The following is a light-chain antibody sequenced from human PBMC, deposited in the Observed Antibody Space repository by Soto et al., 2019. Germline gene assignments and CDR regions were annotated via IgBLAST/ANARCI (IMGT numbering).Light chain of an antibody. V-gene: IGLV1-40*01. CDR3: QSYDSSLSSYV. CDR2: GKN. CDR1: SSNLGSGFD. J-gene: IGLJ1*01. Sequence: QPVLTQPPSVSGAPGQGVTISCTGSSSNLGSGFDVHWYQQLPGTDPKLLIYGKNNRPAGVPDRFSGSKSGTPASLAITGLQAEDEADYYCQSYDSSLSSYVFGTGTKLTVL.